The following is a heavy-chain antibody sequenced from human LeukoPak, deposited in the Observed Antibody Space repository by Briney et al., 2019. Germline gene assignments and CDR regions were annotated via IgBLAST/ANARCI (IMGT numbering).Heavy chain of an antibody. CDR1: GDSVSSNSAA. J-gene: IGHJ5*02. CDR2: TYYRSKWYN. CDR3: AREGTDYYGSGSYYGNNWFDP. Sequence: SRTLSLTCAISGDSVSSNSAAWNWIRQSPSRGLEWLGRTYYRSKWYNDYAVSVKSRITINSDTSKNQFSLQLSSVTPEDTAVYYCAREGTDYYGSGSYYGNNWFDPWGQGTLVTVSS. D-gene: IGHD3-10*01. V-gene: IGHV6-1*01.